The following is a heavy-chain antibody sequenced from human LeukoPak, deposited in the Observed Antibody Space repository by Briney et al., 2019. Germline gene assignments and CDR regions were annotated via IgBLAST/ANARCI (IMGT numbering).Heavy chain of an antibody. D-gene: IGHD3-3*01. CDR2: INTDGSST. V-gene: IGHV3-74*01. Sequence: PGGSLRLSCAASGFTFSRSWMHWVRQAPGEGLVWVSRINTDGSSTSYADSVKGRFTISRDNAKNTLYLQMSSLRDDDTAVYYCARGSGSLPESDWGQGTLVTVSP. CDR3: ARGSGSLPESD. J-gene: IGHJ4*02. CDR1: GFTFSRSW.